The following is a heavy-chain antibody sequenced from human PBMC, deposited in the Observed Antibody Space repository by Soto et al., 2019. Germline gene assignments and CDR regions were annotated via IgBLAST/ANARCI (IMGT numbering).Heavy chain of an antibody. CDR1: GYSFISYW. V-gene: IGHV5-51*01. CDR2: IYPGDSDT. Sequence: GESLKISCKGSGYSFISYWIGWVRQMPGKGLEWMGIIYPGDSDTRYSPSFQGQVTISADKSISTAYLQWSSLKASDTAMYYCARLPNTVPVSSVPAVDNWFDPWGQGTLVTVSS. CDR3: ARLPNTVPVSSVPAVDNWFDP. D-gene: IGHD2-2*01. J-gene: IGHJ5*02.